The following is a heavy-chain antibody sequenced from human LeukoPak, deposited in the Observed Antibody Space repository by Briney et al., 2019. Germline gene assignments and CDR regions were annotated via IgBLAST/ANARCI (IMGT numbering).Heavy chain of an antibody. J-gene: IGHJ4*02. CDR2: IYYSGST. CDR1: GGSISSSYY. CDR3: AGLIAVAGPALGIGKFDY. D-gene: IGHD6-19*01. Sequence: SETLSLTCTVSGGSISSSYYWGWIRQPPGKGLEWIGSIYYSGSTYYNPSLKSRVSISVDTSKNQFSLKLSSVTAADTAVYYCAGLIAVAGPALGIGKFDYWGQGTLVTVSS. V-gene: IGHV4-39*01.